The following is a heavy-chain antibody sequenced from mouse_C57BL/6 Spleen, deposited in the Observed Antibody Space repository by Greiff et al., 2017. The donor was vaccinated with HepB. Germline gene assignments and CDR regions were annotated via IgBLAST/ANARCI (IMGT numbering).Heavy chain of an antibody. CDR1: GFTFSSYA. Sequence: EVKLVESGGGLVKPGGSLKLSCAASGFTFSSYAMSWVRQTPEKRLEWVATISDGGSYTYYPDNVKGRFTISRDNAKNNLYLQMSHLKSEDTAMYYCASDYYGSSYDWYCDVWGTGTTVTVSS. D-gene: IGHD1-1*01. J-gene: IGHJ1*03. CDR3: ASDYYGSSYDWYCDV. V-gene: IGHV5-4*03. CDR2: ISDGGSYT.